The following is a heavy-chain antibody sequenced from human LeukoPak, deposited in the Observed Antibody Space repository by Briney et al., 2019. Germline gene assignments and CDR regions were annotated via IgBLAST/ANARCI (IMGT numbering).Heavy chain of an antibody. CDR2: IISIFGTA. CDR3: ARGGGYSGYDPGAYYYYYMDV. J-gene: IGHJ6*03. CDR1: GGTFSSHA. V-gene: IGHV1-69*05. D-gene: IGHD5-12*01. Sequence: ASVKVSCKASGGTFSSHAISWVRQAPGQGLEWMGGIISIFGTANYAQKFQGRVTITTDESTSTAYMELSSLRSEDTAVYYCARGGGYSGYDPGAYYYYYMDVWGKGTTVTVSS.